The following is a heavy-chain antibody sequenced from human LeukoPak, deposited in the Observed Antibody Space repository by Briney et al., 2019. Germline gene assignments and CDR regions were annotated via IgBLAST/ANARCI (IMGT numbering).Heavy chain of an antibody. CDR2: ISSSSSHI. CDR1: AFTFSSYS. CDR3: ARVRGYFDSIDY. Sequence: GGSLRLSCAASAFTFSSYSMNWVSQAPGKGMEWVSSISSSSSHIFYADSVKGRLTISRDNAKDSLYLQMNSLRGEDASVYYCARVRGYFDSIDYWGQGTLVTVSS. J-gene: IGHJ4*02. D-gene: IGHD3-9*01. V-gene: IGHV3-21*01.